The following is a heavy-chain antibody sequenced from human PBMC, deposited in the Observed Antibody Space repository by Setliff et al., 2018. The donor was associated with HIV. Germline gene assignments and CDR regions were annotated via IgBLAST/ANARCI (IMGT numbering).Heavy chain of an antibody. V-gene: IGHV4-59*01. Sequence: SETLSLTCTVSGGSMSRFYWTWIRQPPGKGLEWIGFVYSTGSINYSPSFRGRRTISLDTSENQFSLHLTSVTAADTAFYYCARAEGDAYNSLPYFDSWGPGALVTVSS. CDR3: ARAEGDAYNSLPYFDS. CDR2: VYSTGSI. J-gene: IGHJ4*02. D-gene: IGHD1-1*01. CDR1: GGSMSRFY.